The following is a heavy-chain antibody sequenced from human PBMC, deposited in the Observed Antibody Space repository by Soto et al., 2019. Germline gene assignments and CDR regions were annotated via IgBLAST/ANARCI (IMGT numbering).Heavy chain of an antibody. Sequence: EVQLVESGGGLVQPGGSLRLSCAASGFTVSSNYMSWVRQAPGKGLEWVSVIYSGGSTYYADSVKGRFTISRDNSKNTLYLRMTSLRAEDTAVYYCARDGVAVAGTLGPFDYWGQGTLVTVSS. J-gene: IGHJ4*02. CDR1: GFTVSSNY. CDR3: ARDGVAVAGTLGPFDY. CDR2: IYSGGST. D-gene: IGHD6-19*01. V-gene: IGHV3-66*01.